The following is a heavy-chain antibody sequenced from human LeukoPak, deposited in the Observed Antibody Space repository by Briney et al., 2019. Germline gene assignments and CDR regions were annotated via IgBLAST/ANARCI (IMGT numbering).Heavy chain of an antibody. J-gene: IGHJ4*02. Sequence: GGSLRLSCAASGFTFSSYAMHRVRQAPGKGLEYVSGISSNGGSTYYANSVKGRFTISRDNSKNTLYLQMGSLRAEDMAVYYCARENYDSSGYFLYWGQGTLVTVSS. V-gene: IGHV3-64*01. CDR3: ARENYDSSGYFLY. CDR1: GFTFSSYA. CDR2: ISSNGGST. D-gene: IGHD3-22*01.